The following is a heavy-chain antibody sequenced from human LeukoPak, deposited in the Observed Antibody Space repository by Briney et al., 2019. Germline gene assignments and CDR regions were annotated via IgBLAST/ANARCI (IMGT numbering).Heavy chain of an antibody. V-gene: IGHV1-2*02. J-gene: IGHJ4*02. CDR1: RYTFTGYY. CDR2: INPNSGGT. D-gene: IGHD2-2*01. CDR3: ARGYCSSTSCYDYFDY. Sequence: ASVKVSCKASRYTFTGYYMHWVRQAPGQGLEWMGWINPNSGGTNYAQKFQGRVTMTRDTSISTAYMELSRLRSDDTAVYYCARGYCSSTSCYDYFDYWGQGTLVTVSS.